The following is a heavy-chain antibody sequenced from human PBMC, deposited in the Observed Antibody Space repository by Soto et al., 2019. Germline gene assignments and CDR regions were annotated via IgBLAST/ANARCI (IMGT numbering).Heavy chain of an antibody. CDR2: IIPIFGTA. D-gene: IGHD6-19*01. CDR3: ARDRHSGWYDYFDY. Sequence: ASVKVSCKASGGTFSSYAISWVRQAPGQGLEWMGGIIPIFGTANYAQKFQGRVTITADESTSTACMGLSSLRSEDTAVYYCARDRHSGWYDYFDYWGQGTLVTVSS. J-gene: IGHJ4*02. CDR1: GGTFSSYA. V-gene: IGHV1-69*13.